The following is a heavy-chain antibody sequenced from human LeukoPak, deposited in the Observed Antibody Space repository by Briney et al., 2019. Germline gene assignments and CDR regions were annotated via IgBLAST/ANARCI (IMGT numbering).Heavy chain of an antibody. Sequence: PSETLSLTCTVSGGSISSYYWSWIRQPPGKGLEWIGYIYYSGSTNYNSSLKSRVTISVDTSKNQFSLNLRSVTAADTAVYYCARDICGYNYGCFDSWGQGTLVTVSS. D-gene: IGHD5-18*01. CDR2: IYYSGST. CDR1: GGSISSYY. V-gene: IGHV4-59*12. CDR3: ARDICGYNYGCFDS. J-gene: IGHJ4*02.